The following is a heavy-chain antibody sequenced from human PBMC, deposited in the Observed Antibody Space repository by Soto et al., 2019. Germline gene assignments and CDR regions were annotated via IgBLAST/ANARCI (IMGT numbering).Heavy chain of an antibody. J-gene: IGHJ6*02. CDR1: GYTFTSYG. CDR2: ISAYNGNT. V-gene: IGHV1-18*01. D-gene: IGHD6-6*01. CDR3: SSDLVPLSLYYYYGRDV. Sequence: QVQLVQSGSEVKKPGASVKVSCKASGYTFTSYGISWVRQAPGQGLEWMGWISAYNGNTNYAQKLQGRVTMTTDTTTRTAYMELRSLRSDDTDVDYWSSDLVPLSLYYYYGRDVWGHRTTVTVSS.